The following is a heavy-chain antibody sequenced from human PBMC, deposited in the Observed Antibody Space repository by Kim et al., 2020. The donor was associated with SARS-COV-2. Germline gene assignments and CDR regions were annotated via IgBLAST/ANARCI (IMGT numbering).Heavy chain of an antibody. D-gene: IGHD7-27*01. Sequence: GGSLRLSCAASGFTVSSNYMSWVRQAPGKGLEWVSVIYSGGSTYYADSVKGRFTISRDNSKNTLYLQMNSLRAEDTAVYYCARGGLGTEFYFDYWGQGTLVTVSS. CDR1: GFTVSSNY. J-gene: IGHJ4*02. CDR3: ARGGLGTEFYFDY. V-gene: IGHV3-53*01. CDR2: IYSGGST.